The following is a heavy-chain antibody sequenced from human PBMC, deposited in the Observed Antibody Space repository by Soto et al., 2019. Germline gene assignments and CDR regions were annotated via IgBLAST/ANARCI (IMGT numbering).Heavy chain of an antibody. Sequence: GGSLRLSCAASGFTFSSYAMNWVRQAPGKGLEWVSVISGSGGSTYYADSVKGRFTISRDNSKNTLYLQMNSLRAEDTAVYYCARRASGWFFDYWGQGTLVTVSS. CDR3: ARRASGWFFDY. CDR2: ISGSGGST. D-gene: IGHD6-19*01. CDR1: GFTFSSYA. V-gene: IGHV3-23*01. J-gene: IGHJ4*02.